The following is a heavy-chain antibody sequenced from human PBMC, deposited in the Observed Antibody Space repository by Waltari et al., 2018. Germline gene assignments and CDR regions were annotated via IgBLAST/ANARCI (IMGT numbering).Heavy chain of an antibody. D-gene: IGHD3-22*01. Sequence: EVQLVESGGGVVRPGGSLRLSCAASGFTFDDYGMSWVRQAPGKGLEWISRISCNGASTGYAASVKSLFTISRDHTKNSLYLQMNSLRAEDTALYYCARMPYYYDSSGPPGSDYWGQGSLVTVSS. V-gene: IGHV3-20*04. CDR2: ISCNGAST. CDR1: GFTFDDYG. CDR3: ARMPYYYDSSGPPGSDY. J-gene: IGHJ4*02.